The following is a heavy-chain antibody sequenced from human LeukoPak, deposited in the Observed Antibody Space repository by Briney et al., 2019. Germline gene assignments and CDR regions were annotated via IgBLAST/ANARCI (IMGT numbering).Heavy chain of an antibody. CDR2: ISYDGSNK. CDR3: ARDAYGMDV. V-gene: IGHV3-30-3*01. J-gene: IGHJ6*02. Sequence: GGSLRLSCAASEFTFSSYAMHWVRQAPGKGLEWVAVISYDGSNKYYADSVKGRFTISRDNSKNTLYLQMNSLRAEDTAVYYCARDAYGMDVWGQGTTVTVSS. CDR1: EFTFSSYA.